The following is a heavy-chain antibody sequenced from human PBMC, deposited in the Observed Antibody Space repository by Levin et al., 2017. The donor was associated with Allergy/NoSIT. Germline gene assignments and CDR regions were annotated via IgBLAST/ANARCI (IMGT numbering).Heavy chain of an antibody. Sequence: SETLSLTCTVSGGSISSGGYYWSWIRQHPGKGLEWIGYIYYSGSTYYNPSLKSRVTISVDTSKNQFSLKLSSVTAADTAVYYCARDGGEVTMVRGVMEGYYMDGWGKGTTVTVSS. CDR2: IYYSGST. D-gene: IGHD3-10*01. CDR1: GGSISSGGYY. CDR3: ARDGGEVTMVRGVMEGYYMDG. J-gene: IGHJ6*03. V-gene: IGHV4-31*03.